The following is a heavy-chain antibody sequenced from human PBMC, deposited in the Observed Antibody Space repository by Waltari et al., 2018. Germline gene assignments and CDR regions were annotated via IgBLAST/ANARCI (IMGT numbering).Heavy chain of an antibody. CDR3: ARDSIGMDV. V-gene: IGHV3-7*03. J-gene: IGHJ6*02. CDR2: MLQHETDT. Sequence: EVQLVESGGGLVQPGVSLRLSCAASGFHASNYWMSWVRQAPGKGLEGVANMLQHETDTYYVGSVKGRFTISRDNAKNSLYLQMNTLRAEDTAVYFCARDSIGMDVWGQGTTVTVSS. CDR1: GFHASNYW.